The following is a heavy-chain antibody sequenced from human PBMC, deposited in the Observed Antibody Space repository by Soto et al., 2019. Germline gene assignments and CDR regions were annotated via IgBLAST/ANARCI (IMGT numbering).Heavy chain of an antibody. CDR3: VRRQSLSYGHSGMDV. Sequence: GGSLRLSCAASGFTFSSYAMHWVRQAPGKGLEWVAVISYDGSNKYYADSVKGRFTISRDNSKNTLYLQMNSLRAEDTAVYFCVRRQSLSYGHSGMDVWGQGTTVTVSS. CDR1: GFTFSSYA. J-gene: IGHJ6*02. D-gene: IGHD2-21*01. CDR2: ISYDGSNK. V-gene: IGHV3-30-3*01.